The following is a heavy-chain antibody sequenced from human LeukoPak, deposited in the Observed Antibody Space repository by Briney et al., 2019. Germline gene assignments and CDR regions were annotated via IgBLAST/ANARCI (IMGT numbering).Heavy chain of an antibody. CDR1: GFIFSSYG. Sequence: GGSLRLSCAASGFIFSSYGMHWVRQAPGKGLEWVAIISSDGSDNYYADSVKGRFSISRDNSQKTLYLQMNSLGPDDTAVYYCARQKITVTVSLDHWGQGTLVTVSS. CDR3: ARQKITVTVSLDH. J-gene: IGHJ5*02. V-gene: IGHV3-30*03. CDR2: ISSDGSDN. D-gene: IGHD4-17*01.